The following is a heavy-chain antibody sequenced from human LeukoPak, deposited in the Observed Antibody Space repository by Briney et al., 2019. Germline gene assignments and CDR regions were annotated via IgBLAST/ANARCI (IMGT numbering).Heavy chain of an antibody. D-gene: IGHD1-26*01. CDR1: GYSYNTFW. Sequence: GESLKISCKASGYSYNTFWIAWVRQMPGTGLEWMGILYPGDSDTRYSPSFQGQFTISADKSISTAYLQWSSLKASDTAMYYCASTPRYSGSYGSSFDYWGQGTLVTVSS. CDR2: LYPGDSDT. CDR3: ASTPRYSGSYGSSFDY. J-gene: IGHJ4*02. V-gene: IGHV5-51*01.